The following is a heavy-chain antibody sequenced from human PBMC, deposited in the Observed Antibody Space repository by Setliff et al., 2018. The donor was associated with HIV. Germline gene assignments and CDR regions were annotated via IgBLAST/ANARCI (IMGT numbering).Heavy chain of an antibody. V-gene: IGHV1-8*02. D-gene: IGHD6-19*01. CDR3: ARGAWYTSGWYSSRYMDV. CDR2: MNPNSGNT. Sequence: ASVKVSCKASGYTFTSYDINWVRQATGQGLEWMGWMNPNSGNTGYAQKFQGRVTMTRNKSISTAYMELSSLRSEDTAVYYCARGAWYTSGWYSSRYMDVWGKGTTVTVSS. J-gene: IGHJ6*03. CDR1: GYTFTSYD.